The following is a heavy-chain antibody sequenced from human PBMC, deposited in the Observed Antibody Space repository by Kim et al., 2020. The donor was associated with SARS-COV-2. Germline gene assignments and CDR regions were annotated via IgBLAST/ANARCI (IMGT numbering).Heavy chain of an antibody. CDR1: GFTFSGSA. CDR2: IRSKANSYAT. CDR3: TSSGLVREMATIGENY. V-gene: IGHV3-73*01. Sequence: GGSLRLSCAASGFTFSGSAMHWVRQASGKGLEWVGRIRSKANSYATAYAASVKGRFTISRDDSKNTAYLQMNSLKTEDTAVYYCTSSGLVREMATIGENYWGQGTLVTVSS. D-gene: IGHD3-10*01. J-gene: IGHJ4*02.